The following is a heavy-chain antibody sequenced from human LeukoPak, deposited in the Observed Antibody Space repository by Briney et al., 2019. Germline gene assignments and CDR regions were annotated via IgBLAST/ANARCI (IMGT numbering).Heavy chain of an antibody. V-gene: IGHV1-2*04. CDR3: ARGPIVVVPAAMPPIDY. CDR1: GYTFTSYY. D-gene: IGHD2-2*01. J-gene: IGHJ4*02. CDR2: INPNSGGT. Sequence: ASVNVSCKASGYTFTSYYMHWVRQAPGQGLEWMGWINPNSGGTNYAQKFQGWVTMTRDTSISTAYMELSRLRSDDTAVYYCARGPIVVVPAAMPPIDYWGQGTLVTVSS.